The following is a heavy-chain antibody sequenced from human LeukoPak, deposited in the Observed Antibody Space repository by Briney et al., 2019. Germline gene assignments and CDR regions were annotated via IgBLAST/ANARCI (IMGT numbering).Heavy chain of an antibody. D-gene: IGHD1-1*01. CDR2: IYSSGNT. CDR3: ARSFTDNFFLEN. Sequence: SQTLSLTCTVSGDSITSGRYYWSWIRQPAGKELEWIGRIYSSGNTDYHPYIVSLKSRVSLSLDTSKNQFFLDLTSVTAADTAVYYCARSFTDNFFLENWGQGTLVTVSS. V-gene: IGHV4-61*02. CDR1: GDSITSGRYY. J-gene: IGHJ4*02.